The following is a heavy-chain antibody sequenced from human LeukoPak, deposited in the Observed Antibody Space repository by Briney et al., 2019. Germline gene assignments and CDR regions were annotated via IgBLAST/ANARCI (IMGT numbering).Heavy chain of an antibody. CDR1: GGSINNYY. CDR2: IYSSGST. V-gene: IGHV4-4*07. Sequence: SETLSLTCTVSGGSINNYYWSWIRQPAGKGLEWIGLIYSSGSTSYNPSLKSRVTMSEGTSKKQFSLRLSSVTAADTAVYYCARTPIYYFDNSGYYNWGQGTLVTVSS. CDR3: ARTPIYYFDNSGYYN. J-gene: IGHJ4*02. D-gene: IGHD3-22*01.